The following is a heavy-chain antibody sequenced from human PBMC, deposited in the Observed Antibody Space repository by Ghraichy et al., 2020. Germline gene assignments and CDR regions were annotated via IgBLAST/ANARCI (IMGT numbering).Heavy chain of an antibody. CDR2: INPNSDVT. CDR1: GYTFTGYY. V-gene: IGHV1-2*02. CDR3: ARNGRSDFRSSYDPGVDAFDI. Sequence: ASVKVSCKASGYTFTGYYMHWVRQAPGQGLEWMGWINPNSDVTNYAEKFQGRVTMTRDTSISTAYMELIRLRSDDTAVYYCARNGRSDFRSSYDPGVDAFDIWGQGTMVTVSS. D-gene: IGHD3-3*01. J-gene: IGHJ3*02.